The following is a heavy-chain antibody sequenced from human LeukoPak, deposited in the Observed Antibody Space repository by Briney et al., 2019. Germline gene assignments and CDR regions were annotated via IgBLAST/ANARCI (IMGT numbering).Heavy chain of an antibody. CDR1: GYTFTSYD. CDR3: ARVLLGYCSSTSCPGAFDI. Sequence: ASVKVSCKASGYTFTSYDINWVRQATGQGLEWMGWMNPNSGNTGYAQKFQGRVTMTRNTSISTAYMELSSLRSEDTAVYYCARVLLGYCSSTSCPGAFDIWGQGTMVTVSS. D-gene: IGHD2-2*01. CDR2: MNPNSGNT. J-gene: IGHJ3*02. V-gene: IGHV1-8*01.